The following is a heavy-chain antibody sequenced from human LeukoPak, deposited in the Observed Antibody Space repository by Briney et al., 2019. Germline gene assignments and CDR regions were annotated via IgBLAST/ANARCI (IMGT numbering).Heavy chain of an antibody. CDR3: AKDWPDQDGDYGLH. CDR2: IKEDGSEK. D-gene: IGHD4-17*01. Sequence: GGSLRLSCAASGFTFNNYWMNWVRQAPGKGLEWVANIKEDGSEKLYVGSVKGRFTISRDNTKNSLYLQMDSLRVEDTAIYYCAKDWPDQDGDYGLHWGQGTLVTVSS. V-gene: IGHV3-7*01. J-gene: IGHJ4*02. CDR1: GFTFNNYW.